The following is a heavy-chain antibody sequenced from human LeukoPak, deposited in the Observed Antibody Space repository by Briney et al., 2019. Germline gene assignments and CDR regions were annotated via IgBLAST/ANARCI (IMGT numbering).Heavy chain of an antibody. CDR3: AKEGYYDFWSGKVVGYYMDV. V-gene: IGHV3-23*01. D-gene: IGHD3-3*01. CDR2: ISGSGGST. J-gene: IGHJ6*03. Sequence: GGSLRLSCAASGFTFSSYAMSWVRQAPGKGLEWVSAISGSGGSTYYADSVKGRFTIPRDNSKNTLYLQMNSLRAEDTAVYYCAKEGYYDFWSGKVVGYYMDVWGKGTTVTVSS. CDR1: GFTFSSYA.